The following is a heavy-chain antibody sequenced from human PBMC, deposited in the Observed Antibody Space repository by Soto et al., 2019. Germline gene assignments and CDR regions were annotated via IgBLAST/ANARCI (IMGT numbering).Heavy chain of an antibody. CDR3: ARCPIDHNWFDP. CDR1: GSDITTYY. CDR2: IYDTGST. D-gene: IGHD3-9*01. Sequence: PSETLSLTCTVSGSDITTYYWSWLRQSPGKGLEWIGHIYDTGSTTYNPSLKSRVTISFDTSNKQFSLRLTSGTAADTAVYYCARCPIDHNWFDPWGQGTLVTVSS. V-gene: IGHV4-59*01. J-gene: IGHJ5*02.